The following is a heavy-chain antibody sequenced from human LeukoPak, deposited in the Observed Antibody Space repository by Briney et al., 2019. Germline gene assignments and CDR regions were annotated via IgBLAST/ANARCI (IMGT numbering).Heavy chain of an antibody. J-gene: IGHJ6*03. D-gene: IGHD6-6*01. Sequence: GGSLRLSCAASGFTFSSYEMNWVRQAPGKGLDWVSYISTSGSTIYYADSVKGRFTISRDNAKNSLYLQMNSLRAEDTALYYCARASRSYYSYYMDVWGKGTTVTVSS. V-gene: IGHV3-48*03. CDR1: GFTFSSYE. CDR3: ARASRSYYSYYMDV. CDR2: ISTSGSTI.